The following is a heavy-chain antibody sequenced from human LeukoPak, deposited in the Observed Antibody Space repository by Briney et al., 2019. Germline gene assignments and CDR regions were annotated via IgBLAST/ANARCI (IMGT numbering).Heavy chain of an antibody. D-gene: IGHD2-2*01. J-gene: IGHJ3*02. CDR2: IYYSGST. Sequence: PSETLSLTCTVSGGSISSYYWSWIRQPPGKGLEWIGYIYYSGSTNYNPSLKSRVTISVDTCKNQFSLKLSSVTAADTAVYYCARSPVPAAMPDAFDIWGQGTMVTVSS. CDR3: ARSPVPAAMPDAFDI. V-gene: IGHV4-59*01. CDR1: GGSISSYY.